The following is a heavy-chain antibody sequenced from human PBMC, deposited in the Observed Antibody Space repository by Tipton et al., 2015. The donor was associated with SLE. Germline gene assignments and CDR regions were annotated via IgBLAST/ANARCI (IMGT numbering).Heavy chain of an antibody. Sequence: TLSLTCTVSGGSISPYYWSWVRQPPGKGLECIGNVHYTGGTIYNPSLKSRVTISLDTSKNQCTLKLSSVTAADTAVYYCAREQNDGWYFDSWGQGTLVTVSS. CDR1: GGSISPYY. V-gene: IGHV4-59*12. CDR2: VHYTGGT. D-gene: IGHD5-24*01. J-gene: IGHJ4*02. CDR3: AREQNDGWYFDS.